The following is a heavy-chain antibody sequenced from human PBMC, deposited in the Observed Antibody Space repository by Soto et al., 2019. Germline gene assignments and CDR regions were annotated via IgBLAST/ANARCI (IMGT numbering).Heavy chain of an antibody. CDR3: ARDRGGGGIPFDY. CDR1: GGSISSYY. D-gene: IGHD3-16*01. Sequence: NPSETLSLTCTVSGGSISSYYWSWIRQPPGKGLEWIGYIYYSGSTNYNPSLKSRVTISVDTSKNQFSLKLSSVTAADTAVYYCARDRGGGGIPFDYWGQGTLVTVSS. V-gene: IGHV4-59*01. CDR2: IYYSGST. J-gene: IGHJ4*02.